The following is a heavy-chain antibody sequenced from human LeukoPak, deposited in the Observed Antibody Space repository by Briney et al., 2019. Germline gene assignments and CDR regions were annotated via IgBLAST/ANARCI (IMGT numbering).Heavy chain of an antibody. D-gene: IGHD5-24*01. CDR2: IFTSGST. J-gene: IGHJ4*02. CDR1: GGSISTGSYY. CDR3: ARGDGYRERVIDY. V-gene: IGHV4-61*02. Sequence: KTSETLSLTCTVSGGSISTGSYYWSWIRQPAGKGLEWIGRIFTSGSTNYNPSLKSRVTISVDTSKNQFSLKVSSVTAADTAVYYCARGDGYRERVIDYWGQGTLVTVSS.